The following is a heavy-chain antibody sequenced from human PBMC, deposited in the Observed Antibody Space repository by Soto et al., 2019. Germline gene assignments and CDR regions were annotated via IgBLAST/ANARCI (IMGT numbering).Heavy chain of an antibody. Sequence: EVALLESGGGLVQPRGSLGLSCAASGFTFSDFAMSWVRQAPGKGLEWVSGISASGSGTIYADAVRGRFTISRDNSGNTLYLQLNALRAEDAAVYYCAKDRHYNFWSGHVLLTWGQGSLVSVSS. J-gene: IGHJ4*02. CDR1: GFTFSDFA. V-gene: IGHV3-23*01. CDR3: AKDRHYNFWSGHVLLT. D-gene: IGHD3-3*01. CDR2: ISASGSGT.